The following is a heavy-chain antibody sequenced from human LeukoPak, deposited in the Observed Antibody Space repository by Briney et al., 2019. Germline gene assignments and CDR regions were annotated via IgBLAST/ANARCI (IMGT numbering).Heavy chain of an antibody. CDR3: ARVRYSGVGGRFDAFDI. CDR2: IRSKPYGGTT. CDR1: GFTFGEYA. Sequence: GGSLRLSCTASGFTFGEYAVNWFRRAPGKGLEWVGFIRSKPYGGTTESAASVKGRFSISRDDSESIAHLQMNSLKTEDTAVYYCARVRYSGVGGRFDAFDIWGQGTMVTVSS. D-gene: IGHD1-26*01. V-gene: IGHV3-49*03. J-gene: IGHJ3*02.